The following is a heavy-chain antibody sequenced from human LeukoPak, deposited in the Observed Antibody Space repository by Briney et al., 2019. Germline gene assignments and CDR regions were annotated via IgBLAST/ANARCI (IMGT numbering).Heavy chain of an antibody. V-gene: IGHV4-61*05. Sequence: SSETLSLTCTVSSGSISTSNYYWGWVRQPPGKALEWIGYIYYSGSTNYNPSLKSRVTISVDTSKNQFSLKLSSVTAADTAVYYCARSDYDILTGYSPTDYWGQGTLVTVSS. CDR3: ARSDYDILTGYSPTDY. CDR2: IYYSGST. J-gene: IGHJ4*02. CDR1: SGSISTSNYY. D-gene: IGHD3-9*01.